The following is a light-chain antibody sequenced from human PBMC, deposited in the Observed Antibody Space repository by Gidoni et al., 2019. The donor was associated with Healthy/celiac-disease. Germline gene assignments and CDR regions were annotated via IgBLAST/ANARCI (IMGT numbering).Light chain of an antibody. Sequence: SYELTQPPSMSVSPGQTASITCSGDKLGNKYACWYQQKPGQSPILVIYQDRKRPSGIPERFSGSNSGNTATLTISGTQAMDEADYYCQAWDSSTAGVVFGGGTKLTVL. J-gene: IGLJ2*01. V-gene: IGLV3-1*01. CDR1: KLGNKY. CDR3: QAWDSSTAGVV. CDR2: QDR.